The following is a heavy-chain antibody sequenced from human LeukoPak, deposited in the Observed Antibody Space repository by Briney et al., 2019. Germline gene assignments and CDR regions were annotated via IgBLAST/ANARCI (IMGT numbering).Heavy chain of an antibody. CDR3: ARGGLRFFDN. CDR1: GFTFSNYA. CDR2: ITGSGAYT. D-gene: IGHD2-21*01. V-gene: IGHV3-23*01. J-gene: IGHJ4*02. Sequence: PGGSLRLSCAASGFTFSNYAMSWVRQAPGKGLEWVSLITGSGAYTSYADSVKGRLTISRDNSKNTLYLRMNSLRAEDTAIYYCARGGLRFFDNWGQGTLVTVSS.